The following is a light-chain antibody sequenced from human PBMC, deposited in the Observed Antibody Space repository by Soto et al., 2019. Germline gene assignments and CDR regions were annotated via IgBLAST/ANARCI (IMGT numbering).Light chain of an antibody. CDR3: AAWDDSLKGPV. CDR1: SSNIGSNT. V-gene: IGLV1-44*01. CDR2: NNN. J-gene: IGLJ3*02. Sequence: QSVLTQPPSASGTPGQRVTISCSGSSSNIGSNTVNWYQQLPGTAPKLLIYNNNQRPSGVPDRFSGSKSGTSASLAISGLQSEDEADYYCAAWDDSLKGPVFGGGTQLTVL.